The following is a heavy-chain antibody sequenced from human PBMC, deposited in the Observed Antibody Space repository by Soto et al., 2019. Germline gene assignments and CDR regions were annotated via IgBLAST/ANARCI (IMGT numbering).Heavy chain of an antibody. Sequence: PGGSLRLSCAASGFTFSSYSMNWVRQAPGKGLEWVSSISSSSSSYIYYADSVKGRFTISRDNAKNSLYLQMNSLRAEDTAVYYCARAGWVTGSAFDIWGQGTMVTVSS. J-gene: IGHJ3*02. D-gene: IGHD3-9*01. CDR1: GFTFSSYS. V-gene: IGHV3-21*01. CDR3: ARAGWVTGSAFDI. CDR2: ISSSSSSYI.